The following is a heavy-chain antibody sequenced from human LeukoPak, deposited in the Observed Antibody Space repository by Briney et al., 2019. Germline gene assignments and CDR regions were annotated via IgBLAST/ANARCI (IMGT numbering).Heavy chain of an antibody. CDR2: ISTSSTYI. J-gene: IGHJ4*02. CDR1: GFTFSSYS. D-gene: IGHD4-23*01. Sequence: PGGSLRLSCAASGFTFSSYSMNWVRQAPGKGLEWVSSISTSSTYIKYADSVKGRFTISRDNARNSLYLQMNSLRAEDTAVYYCATSYGGNQDYWGQGTLVTVSS. V-gene: IGHV3-21*04. CDR3: ATSYGGNQDY.